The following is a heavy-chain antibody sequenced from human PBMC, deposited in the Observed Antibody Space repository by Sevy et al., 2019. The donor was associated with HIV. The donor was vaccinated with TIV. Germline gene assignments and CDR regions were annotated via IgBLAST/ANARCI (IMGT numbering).Heavy chain of an antibody. CDR1: GDSVSSNSAA. V-gene: IGHV6-1*01. CDR3: ARGGGESRYYYYYGMDV. CDR2: TYYRSKWYN. J-gene: IGHJ6*02. D-gene: IGHD3-16*01. Sequence: KQSQTLSLTCAISGDSVSSNSAAWNWIRQSPSRGLEWLGRTYYRSKWYNDYAVSVKSRITINPDTSKNQFSLQLNSVTPEDTAVYYCARGGGESRYYYYYGMDVWGQGTTVTVSS.